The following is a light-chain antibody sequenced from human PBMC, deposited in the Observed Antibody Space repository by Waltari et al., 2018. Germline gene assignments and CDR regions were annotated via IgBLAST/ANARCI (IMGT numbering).Light chain of an antibody. V-gene: IGKV1-5*01. CDR1: QNIRDW. CDR2: GAS. CDR3: QQYNGYFTWT. J-gene: IGKJ1*01. Sequence: DVQMTQSPSTLSASVGDRVPITCRASQNIRDWLAWYQQRPGKAPRLLIYGASTLQTGVPARFSGSGSGTEFTLTINSLQPDDFATYYCQQYNGYFTWTFGQGTKVEIK.